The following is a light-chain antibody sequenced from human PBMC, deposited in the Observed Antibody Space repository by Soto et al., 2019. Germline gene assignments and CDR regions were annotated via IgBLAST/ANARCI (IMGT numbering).Light chain of an antibody. CDR1: QFVTSGH. CDR2: DAS. J-gene: IGKJ5*01. CDR3: QQYGSSVT. Sequence: EIVLTQSPGSLCVPSGAGATLSCRASQFVTSGHLAWYQQKPGQAPRLLIYDASTRATGIPDRFSGSGSGTDFSLTNSRLEPEDFGVYYCQQYGSSVTFGQGTRLEIK. V-gene: IGKV3-20*01.